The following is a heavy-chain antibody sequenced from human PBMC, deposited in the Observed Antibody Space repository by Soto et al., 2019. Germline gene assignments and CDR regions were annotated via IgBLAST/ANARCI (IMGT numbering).Heavy chain of an antibody. D-gene: IGHD2-8*01. CDR3: ARDGDCTNGVCYLNWFDP. Sequence: SETLSLTCTVSGGSISSGGYYWSWIRQHPGKGLEWIGYIYYSGSTYYNPSLKSRVTISVDTSKNQFSLKLSSVTAADTAVYYCARDGDCTNGVCYLNWFDPWGQGTLVTVSS. CDR2: IYYSGST. V-gene: IGHV4-31*03. CDR1: GGSISSGGYY. J-gene: IGHJ5*02.